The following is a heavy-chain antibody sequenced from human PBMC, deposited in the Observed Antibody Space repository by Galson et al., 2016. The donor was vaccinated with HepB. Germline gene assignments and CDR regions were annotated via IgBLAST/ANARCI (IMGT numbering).Heavy chain of an antibody. CDR1: GFTFDNYA. D-gene: IGHD3-10*02. CDR2: LTGSGAGT. V-gene: IGHV3-23*01. Sequence: SLRLSCAASGFTFDNYAMAWVRQAPGKGLEWVSGLTGSGAGTYYADFVKGRFTISRDNAKTTLFLQMNTVRDEDTAIYYCAKVSRQSMFLGYLGAWGQGTLVTVSS. CDR3: AKVSRQSMFLGYLGA. J-gene: IGHJ5*02.